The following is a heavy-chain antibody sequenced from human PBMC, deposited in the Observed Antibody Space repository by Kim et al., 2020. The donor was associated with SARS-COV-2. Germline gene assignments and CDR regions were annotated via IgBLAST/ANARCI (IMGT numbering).Heavy chain of an antibody. Sequence: SETLSLTCTVSGGSISSYYWSWIRQPPGKGLEWIGCIYYTGSTNYNPSLKSRVTISVDTSKNQFSLKLSSVTAADTAVYYCARHTLNWGVDFDPWGRGTVVTVSS. J-gene: IGHJ2*01. V-gene: IGHV4-59*08. CDR1: GGSISSYY. CDR2: IYYTGST. D-gene: IGHD7-27*01. CDR3: ARHTLNWGVDFDP.